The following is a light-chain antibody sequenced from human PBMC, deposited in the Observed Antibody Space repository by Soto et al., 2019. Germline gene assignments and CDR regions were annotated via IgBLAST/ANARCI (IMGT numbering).Light chain of an antibody. CDR1: SSDVGGYNY. Sequence: QSLLTQPASVSGSPGQSIAIPCTGTSSDVGGYNYVSWYQQHPGKAPKLIIYDVTNRPSGGSNRFSGSKSGNTASLTISWLQAEDEADYYCSSYTSSSTYVFGTGTKVTVL. V-gene: IGLV2-14*01. CDR2: DVT. J-gene: IGLJ1*01. CDR3: SSYTSSSTYV.